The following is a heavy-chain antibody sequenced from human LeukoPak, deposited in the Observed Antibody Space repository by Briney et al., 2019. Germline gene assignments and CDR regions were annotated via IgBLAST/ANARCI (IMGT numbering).Heavy chain of an antibody. J-gene: IGHJ4*02. Sequence: SETLSLTCTVSGGSISSGGYYWSWIRQHPGKGLEWIGYIYYSGSTYCNPPLKSRLTIAVDTSKNQFSLKLTSVTAAGTAVYYCARVSSGSYSFFDYWGQGALVTVSS. CDR1: GGSISSGGYY. D-gene: IGHD1-26*01. CDR3: ARVSSGSYSFFDY. V-gene: IGHV4-31*03. CDR2: IYYSGST.